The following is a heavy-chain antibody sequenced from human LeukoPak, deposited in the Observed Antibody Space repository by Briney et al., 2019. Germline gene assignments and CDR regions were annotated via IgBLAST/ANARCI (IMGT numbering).Heavy chain of an antibody. V-gene: IGHV1-2*02. CDR3: ARDGSDSSGYYPGY. D-gene: IGHD3-22*01. CDR1: GYTFTGYY. CDR2: NNPNSGGT. Sequence: ASVKVSCKASGYTFTGYYMHCVRQAPGQGLEGMGGNNPNSGGTNYAQKFQGRVTMTRDTSISTTYMELSRLRSDEKAVYYCARDGSDSSGYYPGYWGQGTLVTVSS. J-gene: IGHJ4*02.